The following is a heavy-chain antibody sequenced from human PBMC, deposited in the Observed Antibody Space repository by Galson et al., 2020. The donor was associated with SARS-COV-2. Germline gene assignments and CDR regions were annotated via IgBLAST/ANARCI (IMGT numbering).Heavy chain of an antibody. V-gene: IGHV4-61*01. Sequence: SETLSLTCTVSGGSVSSGSYYWSWIRQPPGKGLEWIGYIYYSGSTNYNPSLKSRVTISVDTSKNQFSLKVSPVTAADTAVYYCARTVLLWFGELYYFDYWGQGTLVTVSS. CDR3: ARTVLLWFGELYYFDY. CDR1: GGSVSSGSYY. CDR2: IYYSGST. D-gene: IGHD3-10*01. J-gene: IGHJ4*02.